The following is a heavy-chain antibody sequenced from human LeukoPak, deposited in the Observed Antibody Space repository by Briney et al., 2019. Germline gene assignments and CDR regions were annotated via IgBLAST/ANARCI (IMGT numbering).Heavy chain of an antibody. Sequence: GGSLRLSCAASGFNFASNWMHWVRHAPGKGLVWVSRINSDGSSTSYADSVKGRFTISRDNAKNTLYLQMNSLRAEDTAVYYCARDDFWSGTEVPFDYWGQGTLVTVSS. CDR3: ARDDFWSGTEVPFDY. V-gene: IGHV3-74*01. D-gene: IGHD3-3*01. CDR1: GFNFASNW. J-gene: IGHJ4*02. CDR2: INSDGSST.